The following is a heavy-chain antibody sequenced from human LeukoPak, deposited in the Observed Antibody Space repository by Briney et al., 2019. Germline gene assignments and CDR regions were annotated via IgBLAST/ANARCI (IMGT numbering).Heavy chain of an antibody. D-gene: IGHD5-12*01. V-gene: IGHV1-69*13. CDR3: ARRGYSGYDLSFFDY. CDR2: IIPIFGTA. J-gene: IGHJ4*02. CDR1: GGTFSSYA. Sequence: SVKVSCKASGGTFSSYAIGWVRQAPGQGLEWMGGIIPIFGTANYAQKFQGRVTITADESASTAYMELSRLRSDDTAVYYCARRGYSGYDLSFFDYWGQGTLVTVSS.